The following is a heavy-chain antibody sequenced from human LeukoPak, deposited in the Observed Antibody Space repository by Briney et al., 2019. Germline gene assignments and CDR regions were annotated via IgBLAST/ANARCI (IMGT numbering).Heavy chain of an antibody. J-gene: IGHJ4*02. CDR3: ARHYYGSGSYYNFDY. CDR1: GGSISSYY. V-gene: IGHV4-59*08. Sequence: PSETLSLTCTVSGGSISSYYRSWIRQPPGKGLEWIGYIYYSGSTNYNPSLKSRVTISVDTSKNQFSLKLSSVTAADTAVYYCARHYYGSGSYYNFDYWGQGTLVTVSS. D-gene: IGHD3-10*01. CDR2: IYYSGST.